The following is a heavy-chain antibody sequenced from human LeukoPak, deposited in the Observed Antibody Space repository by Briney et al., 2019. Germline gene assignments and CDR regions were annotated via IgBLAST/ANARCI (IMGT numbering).Heavy chain of an antibody. V-gene: IGHV4-34*01. Sequence: SETLSLTCAVYGGSFSGYYWSWIRQPPGKGLEWIGEINHSGSTNYNPSLKSRVTISVDPSKNQFSLKLSSVTAADTAVYYCARGGANYYDSSGYYGFWGQGTLVTVSS. CDR2: INHSGST. J-gene: IGHJ4*02. D-gene: IGHD3-22*01. CDR3: ARGGANYYDSSGYYGF. CDR1: GGSFSGYY.